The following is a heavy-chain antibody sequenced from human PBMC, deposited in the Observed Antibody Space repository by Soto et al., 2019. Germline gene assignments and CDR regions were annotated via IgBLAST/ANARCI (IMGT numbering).Heavy chain of an antibody. D-gene: IGHD3-22*01. J-gene: IGHJ5*02. V-gene: IGHV2-5*02. CDR3: AHSLIGYYYDSSGSNWFDP. CDR2: IYWDDDK. CDR1: GFSLSTGGMA. Sequence: SGPTLVNTTQTLTMTCTFAGFSLSTGGMAVGWIRQPPGKALEWLALIYWDDDKRYSPSLKSRLTITKDTSKNQVVLTMTNMDPVDTATYYCAHSLIGYYYDSSGSNWFDPWGQGTLVTVSS.